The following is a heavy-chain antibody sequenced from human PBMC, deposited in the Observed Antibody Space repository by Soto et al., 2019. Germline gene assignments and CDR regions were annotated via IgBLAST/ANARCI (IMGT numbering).Heavy chain of an antibody. CDR2: IYHSGNT. CDR3: ARQSHHEQFDY. J-gene: IGHJ4*02. D-gene: IGHD6-13*01. V-gene: IGHV4-4*02. CDR1: NDSISSSNL. Sequence: SETLSLTCAVSNDSISSSNLWSWVRQPPGKGLEWIGEIYHSGNTNYNPSLKTRVTISVDKSKNQFSLKLSSVTAADTAVYYCARQSHHEQFDYWGLGTLVTVSS.